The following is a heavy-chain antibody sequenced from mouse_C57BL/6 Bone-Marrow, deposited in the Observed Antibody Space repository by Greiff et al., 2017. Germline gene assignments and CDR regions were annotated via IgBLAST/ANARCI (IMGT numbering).Heavy chain of an antibody. CDR3: ARDYGSSLFDY. J-gene: IGHJ2*01. CDR1: GYAFTNYL. CDR2: INPGSGGT. V-gene: IGHV1-54*01. Sequence: QVQLQQSGAELVRPGTSVKVSCKASGYAFTNYLIEWVKQRPGQGLEWIGVINPGSGGTNYTEKFKGKAILTADKSSSTAYMQLSSLTSEDSAVYFCARDYGSSLFDYWGQAPLSQSPQ. D-gene: IGHD1-1*01.